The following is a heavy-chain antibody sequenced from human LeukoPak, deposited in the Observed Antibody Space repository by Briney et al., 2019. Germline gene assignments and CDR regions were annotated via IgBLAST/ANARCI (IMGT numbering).Heavy chain of an antibody. D-gene: IGHD1-26*01. CDR3: VRGPRVGAAGFVYYHYMDV. V-gene: IGHV3-30*04. Sequence: PGGSLRLSCAAPGFTFSSHAMHWVCQAPGKGLEWVAVISYDGAKKNYADSVKGRFTISRDNSKNTQYLQMNSLRAEDTAVYYCVRGPRVGAAGFVYYHYMDVWGKGTTVTVSS. J-gene: IGHJ6*03. CDR2: ISYDGAKK. CDR1: GFTFSSHA.